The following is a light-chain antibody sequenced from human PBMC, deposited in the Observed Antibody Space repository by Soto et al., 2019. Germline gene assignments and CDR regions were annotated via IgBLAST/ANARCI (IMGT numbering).Light chain of an antibody. Sequence: DIHLTQSPSLLSASIGDRVTITCRASHDISTFLAWYQQKPGKAPKLLIYEASTLQSGVPSRFSGSGSGTELTLTISGLLPEDFAAYHCQQLYTLPFTFGQGTRLEIK. V-gene: IGKV1-9*01. CDR1: HDISTF. J-gene: IGKJ5*01. CDR3: QQLYTLPFT. CDR2: EAS.